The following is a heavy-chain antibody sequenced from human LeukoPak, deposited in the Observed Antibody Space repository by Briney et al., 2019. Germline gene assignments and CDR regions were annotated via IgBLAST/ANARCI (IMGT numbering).Heavy chain of an antibody. Sequence: GGALRLSSAASGFTFSTYEMDWVRQAPGKGVEWVSFISSSSSTIYYADSVKGRFTISRDNAKNSLFLQMNSLRAEDTAVYYCARVYNGFDYWGQGTLVTVSS. J-gene: IGHJ4*02. V-gene: IGHV3-48*03. CDR3: ARVYNGFDY. CDR1: GFTFSTYE. D-gene: IGHD2-8*01. CDR2: ISSSSSTI.